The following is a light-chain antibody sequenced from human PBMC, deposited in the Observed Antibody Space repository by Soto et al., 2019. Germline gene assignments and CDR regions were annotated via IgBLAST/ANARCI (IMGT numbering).Light chain of an antibody. J-gene: IGLJ2*01. Sequence: QSVLTQSPSASAPLGASVKLTCTLSSGHSSYAIAWHQQRPEKGPRYLMKLNSDGSHSKGDGIPDRFSGSSSGAERYLTISSLQSEDEADYYCQTWVTGIQVFGGGTKLTVL. V-gene: IGLV4-69*01. CDR2: LNSDGSH. CDR1: SGHSSYA. CDR3: QTWVTGIQV.